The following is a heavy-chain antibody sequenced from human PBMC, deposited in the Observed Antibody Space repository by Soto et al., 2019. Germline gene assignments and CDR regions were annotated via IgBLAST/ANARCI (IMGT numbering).Heavy chain of an antibody. CDR2: IYYSGST. V-gene: IGHV4-39*01. CDR1: GGSISSSSYY. D-gene: IGHD1-7*01. Sequence: SETLSLTCTVSGGSISSSSYYWGWIRQPPGKGLEWIGSIYYSGSTYYNPSLKSRVTISVDTSKNQFSLKLSSVTAADTAVYYCAGGTGTTIRDAFDIWGQGTMVTVS. J-gene: IGHJ3*02. CDR3: AGGTGTTIRDAFDI.